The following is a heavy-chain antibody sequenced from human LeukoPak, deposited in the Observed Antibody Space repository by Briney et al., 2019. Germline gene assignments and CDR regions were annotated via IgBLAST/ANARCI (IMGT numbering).Heavy chain of an antibody. CDR3: ARGYCSGGSCYSDNY. CDR1: GFTFSSYS. D-gene: IGHD2-15*01. Sequence: GGSLRLSCAASGFTFSSYSMNWVRQAPGKGLEWVSAISGSGGGTYFADSVKGRFTISRDNSKNTLYLQMNSLRAEDTAVYYCARGYCSGGSCYSDNYWGQGTLVTVSS. CDR2: ISGSGGGT. J-gene: IGHJ4*02. V-gene: IGHV3-23*01.